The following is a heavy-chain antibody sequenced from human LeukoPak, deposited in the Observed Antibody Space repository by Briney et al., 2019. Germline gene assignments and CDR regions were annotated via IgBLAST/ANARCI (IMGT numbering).Heavy chain of an antibody. Sequence: GGSPRLSCAASIFTFSSYAMNWVRQAPGKGLEWVSTISGSGRDTYYADSVKGRFTISRDNSKNTMYLQMNSLRAEDTAVYYCARVNSDMAFDIWGQGTMVTVSS. V-gene: IGHV3-23*01. CDR1: IFTFSSYA. D-gene: IGHD2/OR15-2a*01. CDR3: ARVNSDMAFDI. CDR2: ISGSGRDT. J-gene: IGHJ3*02.